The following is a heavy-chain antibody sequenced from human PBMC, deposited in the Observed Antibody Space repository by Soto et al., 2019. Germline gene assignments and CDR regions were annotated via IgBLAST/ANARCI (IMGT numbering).Heavy chain of an antibody. Sequence: QITLKESGPTLVKPTQTLTLTCTFSGFSLGTSGVGVGWIRQPPGKALEWLALIYWNDDKRYSPSLKSRLTITKDTSKNQVVLTMTNMDPVDTATYYCAHRGYYYDSSGYTDYWGQGTLVTVSS. CDR1: GFSLGTSGVG. CDR2: IYWNDDK. CDR3: AHRGYYYDSSGYTDY. V-gene: IGHV2-5*01. J-gene: IGHJ4*02. D-gene: IGHD3-22*01.